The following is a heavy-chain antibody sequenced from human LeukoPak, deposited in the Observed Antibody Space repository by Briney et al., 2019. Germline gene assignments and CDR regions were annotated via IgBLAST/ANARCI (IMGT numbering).Heavy chain of an antibody. V-gene: IGHV3-21*01. Sequence: GGSLRLSCAASGFTFSSYSMNWVRQAPGKGLEWVSSISSSSSYIYYADSAKGRFTISRDNSKNTLYLQMNSLRAEDTAVYYCAKEYSSGSYFDYWGQGTLVTVSS. CDR3: AKEYSSGSYFDY. CDR1: GFTFSSYS. CDR2: ISSSSSYI. D-gene: IGHD1-26*01. J-gene: IGHJ4*02.